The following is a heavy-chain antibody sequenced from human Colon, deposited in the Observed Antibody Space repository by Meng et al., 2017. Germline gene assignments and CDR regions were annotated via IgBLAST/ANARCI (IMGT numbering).Heavy chain of an antibody. V-gene: IGHV4-30-4*01. CDR1: VGPISSGNYY. CDR3: ARDSGVGGSYNWFDP. J-gene: IGHJ5*02. CDR2: IYHSGST. D-gene: IGHD1-26*01. Sequence: QVQLQESGPGLVKPSQTLSLTCTVSVGPISSGNYYWSWIRQPPGKGLEWIGYIYHSGSTYYNPSLKSRVTISVDTSKNQFSLKVNYVTAADTAVYYCARDSGVGGSYNWFDPWGQGTLVTVSS.